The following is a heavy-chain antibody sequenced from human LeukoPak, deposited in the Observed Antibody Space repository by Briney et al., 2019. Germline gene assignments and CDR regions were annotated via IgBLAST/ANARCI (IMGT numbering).Heavy chain of an antibody. CDR2: ISGSGGST. CDR1: GFTFTSYA. D-gene: IGHD4-17*01. V-gene: IGHV3-23*01. CDR3: AKDHLDHGRFDP. J-gene: IGHJ5*02. Sequence: GGSLRLSCAVSGFTFTSYAMSWVRQAPGKGLEWVSTISGSGGSTYYADSVKGRFTISRDNSKNTLHLQMNSLRAEDTAVYYCAKDHLDHGRFDPWGQGALVTVSS.